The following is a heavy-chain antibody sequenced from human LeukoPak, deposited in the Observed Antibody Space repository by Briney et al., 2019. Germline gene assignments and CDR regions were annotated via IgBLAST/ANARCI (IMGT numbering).Heavy chain of an antibody. Sequence: GGSLRLSCAASGFSFSSYEMNWVRQAPGKGLEWVSYISSSGSTVYYADSVKGRFTISRDNAKNSLYLQMNSLKTEDTAVYYCIRGDSGTYLNWFDPWGQGTLVTVSS. V-gene: IGHV3-48*03. CDR2: ISSSGSTV. CDR1: GFSFSSYE. J-gene: IGHJ5*02. D-gene: IGHD1-26*01. CDR3: IRGDSGTYLNWFDP.